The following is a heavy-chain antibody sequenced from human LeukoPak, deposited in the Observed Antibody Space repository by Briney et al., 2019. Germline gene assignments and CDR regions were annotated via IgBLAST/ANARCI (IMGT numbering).Heavy chain of an antibody. CDR1: GGSISSYY. V-gene: IGHV4-59*08. J-gene: IGHJ4*02. Sequence: PSETLSLTCTVSGGSISSYYWSWIRQPPGKGLEWIGYIYYTGTTNYTPSLKSRVTISVDTSKKQLSLKLSSVTAADTAVYYCARLPLRSHFDYWGQGTLVTVSS. CDR3: ARLPLRSHFDY. CDR2: IYYTGTT.